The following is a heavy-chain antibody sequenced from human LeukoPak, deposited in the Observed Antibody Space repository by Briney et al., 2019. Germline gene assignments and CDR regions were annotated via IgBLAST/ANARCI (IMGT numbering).Heavy chain of an antibody. CDR2: ISGSGGST. J-gene: IGHJ4*02. Sequence: PGGSLRLSCAASGFTFSSYAMSWVRQAPGKGQEWVSAISGSGGSTYYADSVKGRFTISRDNSKNTLYLQMNSLRAEDTAVYYCAKASHPGIAAAGPDYWGQGTLVTVSS. D-gene: IGHD6-13*01. V-gene: IGHV3-23*01. CDR3: AKASHPGIAAAGPDY. CDR1: GFTFSSYA.